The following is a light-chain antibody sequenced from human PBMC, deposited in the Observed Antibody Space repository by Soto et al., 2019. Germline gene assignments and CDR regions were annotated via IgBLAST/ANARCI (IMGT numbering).Light chain of an antibody. CDR3: QQYNNWART. V-gene: IGKV3-15*01. Sequence: EIVMKQSPATLSVSPGERATLSCRASQSVSNNLAWYQQKTGQAPRLLMYGASTRATGIPARFSGSGSGTEFTLTISSLQSADFAVYFCQQYNNWARTFGQGTKVEVK. CDR1: QSVSNN. CDR2: GAS. J-gene: IGKJ1*01.